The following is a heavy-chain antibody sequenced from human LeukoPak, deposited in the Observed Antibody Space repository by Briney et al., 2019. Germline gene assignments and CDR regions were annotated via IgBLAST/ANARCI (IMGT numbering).Heavy chain of an antibody. CDR1: GGSISSYY. CDR2: IYYSGST. J-gene: IGHJ4*02. CDR3: ARGPAERYFDY. V-gene: IGHV4-59*01. Sequence: SETLSLTRTVSGGSISSYYWSRIRQPPGKGLEWIGYIYYSGSTNYNPSLKSRVTISVDTSKDQFSLKLSSVTAADTAVYYCARGPAERYFDYWGQGTLVTVSS.